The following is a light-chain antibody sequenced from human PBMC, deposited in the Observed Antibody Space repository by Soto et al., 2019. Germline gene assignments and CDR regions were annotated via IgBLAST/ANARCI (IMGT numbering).Light chain of an antibody. J-gene: IGKJ4*01. CDR1: QSVSSK. V-gene: IGKV3-15*01. CDR3: QQYNDWPPA. Sequence: ETVMTQSPATLSPSPGERATLSCRASQSVSSKLVWYQQKPGQAPRFLIYGASTRATGIPARFRGSGSGTEFTLTIDSLQSEDFAVYYCQQYNDWPPAFGGGTKVDI. CDR2: GAS.